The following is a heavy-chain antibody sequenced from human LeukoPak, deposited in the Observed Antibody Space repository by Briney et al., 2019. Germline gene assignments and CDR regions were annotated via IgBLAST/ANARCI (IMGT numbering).Heavy chain of an antibody. D-gene: IGHD6-13*01. Sequence: GGSLRLSCAASGFTFDDYAMHWVRQAPGKGLEWVSGISWNSGSIGYADSVKGRFTISRDNAKNSLYLQMNSLRAEDMALYYCVAAAEFDYWGQGTLVTVSS. CDR2: ISWNSGSI. CDR3: VAAAEFDY. J-gene: IGHJ4*02. CDR1: GFTFDDYA. V-gene: IGHV3-9*03.